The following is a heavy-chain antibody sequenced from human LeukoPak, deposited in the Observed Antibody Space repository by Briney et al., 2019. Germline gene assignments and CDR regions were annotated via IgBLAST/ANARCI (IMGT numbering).Heavy chain of an antibody. Sequence: SETLSLTCAVSGGSTSSGGYSWSWIRQPPGKGLEWIGYIYHSGSTYYNPSLKSRVTISVDRSKNQFSLKLSSVTAADTAVYYCARVRGDGYNSDDDAFDIWGQGTMVTVSS. CDR3: ARVRGDGYNSDDDAFDI. CDR1: GGSTSSGGYS. V-gene: IGHV4-30-2*01. J-gene: IGHJ3*02. D-gene: IGHD5-12*01. CDR2: IYHSGST.